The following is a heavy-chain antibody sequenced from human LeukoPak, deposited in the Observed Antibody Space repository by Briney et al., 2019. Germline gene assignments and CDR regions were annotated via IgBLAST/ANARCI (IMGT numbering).Heavy chain of an antibody. D-gene: IGHD2-21*02. V-gene: IGHV3-30*18. CDR3: AKDRLLNCRGDCYIFDY. CDR1: GFTFSSYG. Sequence: TGGSLRLSCAASGFTFSSYGMHWVRQAPGKGLEWVAVISYDGSNKYYADSVKGRFTISRDNSKNTLYLQMNSLRAEDTAVYYCAKDRLLNCRGDCYIFDYWGQGTVVTVSS. CDR2: ISYDGSNK. J-gene: IGHJ4*02.